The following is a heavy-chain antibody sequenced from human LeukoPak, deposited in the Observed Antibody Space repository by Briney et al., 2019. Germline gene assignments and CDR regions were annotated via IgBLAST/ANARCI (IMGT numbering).Heavy chain of an antibody. V-gene: IGHV4-61*01. D-gene: IGHD5-18*01. CDR2: IYYSGNT. Sequence: SETLSLTCTVSGGSVSSGSYYWSWIRQPPGKGLEWIGYIYYSGNTNYNPSLKSRVTISVDTSKNQFSLKLSSVTAADTALYYCARGSRGYSYGWGQGTLVTVSP. J-gene: IGHJ4*02. CDR3: ARGSRGYSYG. CDR1: GGSVSSGSYY.